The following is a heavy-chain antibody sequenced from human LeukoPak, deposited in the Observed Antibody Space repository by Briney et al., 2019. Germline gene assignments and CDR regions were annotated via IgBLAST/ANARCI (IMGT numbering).Heavy chain of an antibody. V-gene: IGHV3-48*01. J-gene: IGHJ4*02. CDR2: ISSSSSTK. CDR3: ARDPDF. CDR1: GFMFSSYG. Sequence: GGSLRLSCAASGFMFSSYGMNWVHQAPGKGLEWVSYISSSSSTKYYADSVKGRFIISRDNAKNSLYLQMNSLRAEDTAVYFCARDPDFWGQGTLVTVSS.